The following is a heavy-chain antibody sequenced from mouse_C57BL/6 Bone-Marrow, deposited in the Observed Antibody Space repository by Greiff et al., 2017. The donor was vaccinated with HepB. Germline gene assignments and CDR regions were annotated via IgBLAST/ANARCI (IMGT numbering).Heavy chain of an antibody. J-gene: IGHJ2*01. CDR3: ARAPYDGYLDY. CDR1: GFTFSDFY. CDR2: SRNKANDYTT. D-gene: IGHD2-3*01. V-gene: IGHV7-1*01. Sequence: EVMLVESGGGLVQSGRSLRLSYATSGFTFSDFYMEWVRQAPGKGLEWIAASRNKANDYTTEYSASVKGRFIVSRDTSQSILYLQMNALRAEDTAIYYCARAPYDGYLDYWGQGTTLTVSS.